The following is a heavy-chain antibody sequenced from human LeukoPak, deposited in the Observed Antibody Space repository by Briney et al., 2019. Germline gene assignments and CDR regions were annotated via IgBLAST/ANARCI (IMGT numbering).Heavy chain of an antibody. Sequence: GGTLRLSCAASGFTFSTYAMTWVRQAPGKGLEWVSAISGSGGNTYYAVSVKGWFNISRDNSKNTVFLQMKSLRAEDTALYYCAMDRGYWGQGTLVTVSS. V-gene: IGHV3-23*01. CDR2: ISGSGGNT. J-gene: IGHJ4*02. CDR1: GFTFSTYA. CDR3: AMDRGY. D-gene: IGHD1-26*01.